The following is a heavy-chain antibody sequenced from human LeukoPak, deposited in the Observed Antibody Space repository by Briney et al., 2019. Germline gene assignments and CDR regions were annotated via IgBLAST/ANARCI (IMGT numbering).Heavy chain of an antibody. D-gene: IGHD1-1*01. CDR1: GGSISSYY. J-gene: IGHJ5*02. CDR2: IYYSGST. V-gene: IGHV4-59*08. CDR3: AGQSSVPYNQGFDP. Sequence: PAETLSLTCTVSGGSISSYYWRWLRQPPGKGLEWIGYIYYSGSTNYNPSLKSRGTISVDTSKNQFSLKLSSVTAADTAVYYCAGQSSVPYNQGFDPWGQGTLVTVSS.